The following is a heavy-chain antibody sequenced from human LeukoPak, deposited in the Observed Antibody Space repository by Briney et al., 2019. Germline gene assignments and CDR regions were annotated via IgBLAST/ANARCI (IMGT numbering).Heavy chain of an antibody. CDR3: AREWKKTGAFDY. J-gene: IGHJ4*02. D-gene: IGHD1-1*01. CDR2: INTDGSST. V-gene: IGHV3-74*01. Sequence: GGSLRLSCAASGFTFISFWMHWVRQATGKGPGWVSFINTDGSSTPYAGSVQGRFPVSRDNAKHTLYLQMSGLRAGGTAVYYCAREWKKTGAFDYWGQGALVTVSS. CDR1: GFTFISFW.